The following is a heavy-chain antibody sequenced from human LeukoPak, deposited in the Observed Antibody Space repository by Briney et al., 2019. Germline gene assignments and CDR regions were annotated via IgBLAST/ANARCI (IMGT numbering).Heavy chain of an antibody. D-gene: IGHD2-2*01. J-gene: IGHJ4*02. CDR3: ARLRGPSFTSSYYFDY. V-gene: IGHV5-51*01. Sequence: GESLKISCKGSGYSFATYSVAWVRQMLGKGLEWMGIIYPDDSDTRYSPSFQDQVTMSADKSSRTAYLQWSGLKASDTAMYYCARLRGPSFTSSYYFDYWGQGTLVTVSS. CDR1: GYSFATYS. CDR2: IYPDDSDT.